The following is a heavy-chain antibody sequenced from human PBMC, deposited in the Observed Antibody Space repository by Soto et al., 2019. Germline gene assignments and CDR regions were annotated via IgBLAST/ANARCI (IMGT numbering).Heavy chain of an antibody. D-gene: IGHD5-12*01. CDR2: FYPSGGT. J-gene: IGHJ4*02. V-gene: IGHV4-4*07. CDR3: ATQYSHGRLVQ. Sequence: SETLSLTCTVSGGSISDHYWNWIRQPAGKGLEWIGRFYPSGGTNYNPSLKSRVTMSVDTSKNQFSLRLTSLTAADTAIYYCATQYSHGRLVQWGKGTRVTVSS. CDR1: GGSISDHY.